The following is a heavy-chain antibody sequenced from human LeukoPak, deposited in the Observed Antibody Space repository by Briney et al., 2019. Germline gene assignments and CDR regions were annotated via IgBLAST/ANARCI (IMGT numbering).Heavy chain of an antibody. Sequence: SETLSLTCTVSGGSISSRSHYWVSIRQPPGKGLEWLGSIYYSGSTSYNPSLKRRITISVDTSKNQFSLKLSAVTAADTAVYYCASRIDFAGSTFDYWGQGALVTVSS. D-gene: IGHD3/OR15-3a*01. CDR3: ASRIDFAGSTFDY. CDR1: GGSISSRSHY. V-gene: IGHV4-39*01. J-gene: IGHJ4*02. CDR2: IYYSGST.